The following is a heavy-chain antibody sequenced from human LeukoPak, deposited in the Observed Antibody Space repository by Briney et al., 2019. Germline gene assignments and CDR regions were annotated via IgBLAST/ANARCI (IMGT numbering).Heavy chain of an antibody. V-gene: IGHV1-18*01. CDR3: ARDDSSTSGYYGMDV. D-gene: IGHD6-13*01. CDR2: ISAYTGNT. J-gene: IGHJ6*02. Sequence: GASVKVSCKASGYTFTNYGFSWVRQAPRQGLEWMGWISAYTGNTNYAQKFQDRVTMTTDTSTNTAYMELRSLRSDDTAVYYCARDDSSTSGYYGMDVWAQGTTVTVSS. CDR1: GYTFTNYG.